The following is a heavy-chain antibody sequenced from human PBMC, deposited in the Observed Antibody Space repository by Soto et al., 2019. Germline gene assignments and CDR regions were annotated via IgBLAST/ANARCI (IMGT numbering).Heavy chain of an antibody. D-gene: IGHD4-17*01. CDR2: INPNSGGT. CDR3: SRDSPSTVTSYYYYYYGMDV. CDR1: GYTFTGYY. Sequence: GASVKVSCKASGYTFTGYYMHWVRQAPGQGLEWMGWINPNSGGTNYAQKFQGWATMTRDTSISTAYMELSRLRSDDTAVYYCSRDSPSTVTSYYYYYYGMDVWGQGTTVTVSS. J-gene: IGHJ6*02. V-gene: IGHV1-2*04.